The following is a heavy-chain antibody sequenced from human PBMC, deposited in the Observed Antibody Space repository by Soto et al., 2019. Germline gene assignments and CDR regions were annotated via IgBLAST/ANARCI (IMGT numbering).Heavy chain of an antibody. CDR2: INAVNGNT. CDR3: ARMATFGSLNWFDP. CDR1: GDTFTSYA. J-gene: IGHJ5*02. V-gene: IGHV1-3*01. Sequence: GASVKVSCKASGDTFTSYAMHWVRQAPGQRLEWMGWINAVNGNTKYSQKFQGRVTITRDTSASTAYMELSSLRSDDTATYYCARMATFGSLNWFDPWGQGTLVTVSS. D-gene: IGHD3-16*01.